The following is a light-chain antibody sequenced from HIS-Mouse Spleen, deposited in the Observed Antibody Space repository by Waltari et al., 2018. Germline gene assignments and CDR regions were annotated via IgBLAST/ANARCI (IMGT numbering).Light chain of an antibody. V-gene: IGLV2-14*03. J-gene: IGLJ1*01. Sequence: QSALTQPASVSGSPGQSLTLSCTGTSRALCGFNSFPWYQQHPGKAPKLMIYDVSNRPSGVSNRVSGSKSGNTASLTISGLQAEDEADYYCSSYTSSSTYVFGTGTKVTVL. CDR2: DVS. CDR1: SRALCGFNS. CDR3: SSYTSSSTYV.